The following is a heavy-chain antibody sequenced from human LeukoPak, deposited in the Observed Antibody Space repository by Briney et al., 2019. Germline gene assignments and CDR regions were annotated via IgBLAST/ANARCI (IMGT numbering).Heavy chain of an antibody. D-gene: IGHD3-16*02. CDR1: GFTFRSYA. CDR3: AKASASYIWGSYPDY. J-gene: IGHJ4*02. Sequence: GVSLRLSAAASGFTFRSYAMSWVRQTPGKGLEWVSGISSGGSSTFYADSVKGRFTLSRDNSKNTLYLQVNSLRAEDTALYYCAKASASYIWGSYPDYWGQGTLVTVSS. CDR2: ISSGGSST. V-gene: IGHV3-23*01.